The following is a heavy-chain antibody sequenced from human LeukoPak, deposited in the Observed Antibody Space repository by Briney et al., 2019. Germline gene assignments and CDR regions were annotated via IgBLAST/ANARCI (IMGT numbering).Heavy chain of an antibody. V-gene: IGHV4-34*01. J-gene: IGHJ4*02. CDR2: INHSGST. CDR1: GGSFSGYY. Sequence: TSETLSLTCAVYGGSFSGYYWSWIRQPPGKGLEWIGEINHSGSTNYNPSLKSRVTISVDTSKNQFSLNLTSVTAADTAVYYCARGGRGYCDFLDYWGQGTLVSVSS. CDR3: ARGGRGYCDFLDY. D-gene: IGHD4-17*01.